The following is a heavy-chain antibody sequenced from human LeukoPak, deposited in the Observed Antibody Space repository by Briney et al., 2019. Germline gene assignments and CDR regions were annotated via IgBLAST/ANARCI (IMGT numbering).Heavy chain of an antibody. D-gene: IGHD7-27*01. CDR1: GFTFVDYG. V-gene: IGHV3-20*04. CDR3: ARGPGTGAILRGYMDV. Sequence: PGGSLRLSCAASGFTFVDYGMSWVRQAPGKGLEWVSGITWNGGSTGYAASVKGRFTTPRANAMNSLYLQMNSLRAEDTALYYCARGPGTGAILRGYMDVWGKGTTVTVSS. J-gene: IGHJ6*03. CDR2: ITWNGGST.